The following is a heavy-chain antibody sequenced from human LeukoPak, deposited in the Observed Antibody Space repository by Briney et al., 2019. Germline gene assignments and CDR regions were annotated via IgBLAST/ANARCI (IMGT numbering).Heavy chain of an antibody. CDR2: TYYRSKWYN. J-gene: IGHJ4*02. CDR3: ARGDIRNGYYFDY. D-gene: IGHD2-15*01. V-gene: IGHV6-1*01. CDR1: GDSVSSNSAA. Sequence: SQTLSLTCAISGDSVSSNSAAWNWIRQSPLRGLEWLGRTYYRSKWYNDYAVSVKSRITINPDTSKNQFSLQLNSVTPEDTAVYYCARGDIRNGYYFDYWGQGTLVTVSS.